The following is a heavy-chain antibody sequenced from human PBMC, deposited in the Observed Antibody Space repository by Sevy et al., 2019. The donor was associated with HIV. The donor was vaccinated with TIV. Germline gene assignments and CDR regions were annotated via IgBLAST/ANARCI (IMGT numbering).Heavy chain of an antibody. CDR2: ISFNGSTN. CDR3: ARVGVSYCTDDCYHRFDY. D-gene: IGHD2-21*02. J-gene: IGHJ4*02. V-gene: IGHV3-30*09. CDR1: GFTFISYA. Sequence: GGSLRLSCAASGFTFISYALLWVRKAPGKGLEWVSLISFNGSTNYYSDSVKARLAISRDESKTTLFLQMNSLRSEDTAICYCARVGVSYCTDDCYHRFDYWGRGTLVTVSS.